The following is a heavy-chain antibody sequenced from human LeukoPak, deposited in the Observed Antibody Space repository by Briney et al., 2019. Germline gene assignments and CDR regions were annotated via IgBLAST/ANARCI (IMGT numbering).Heavy chain of an antibody. J-gene: IGHJ3*02. V-gene: IGHV3-20*01. CDR1: GFTFGDSG. CDR2: INWNGGST. Sequence: PGGSLRLSCAASGFTFGDSGMSWVRQAPGKGLEWVSGINWNGGSTGYADSVKGRFTISRDNAKNSLYLQMNSLRAEDTALYHCAREYYYDSSGYYDAFDIWGQGTMVTVSS. D-gene: IGHD3-22*01. CDR3: AREYYYDSSGYYDAFDI.